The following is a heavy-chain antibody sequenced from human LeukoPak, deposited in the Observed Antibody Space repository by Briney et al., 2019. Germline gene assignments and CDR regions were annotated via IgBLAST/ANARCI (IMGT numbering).Heavy chain of an antibody. V-gene: IGHV3-7*03. Sequence: GGSLRLSCAASGFTFTTYYMSWVRQAPGKGLECVANINQDGGEKNYVDSVKGRFTISRDNAKNSLFLQMNSLRAEDTAVYYCAKDFSLIVAATFDHWGQGTLVTVSS. CDR2: INQDGGEK. CDR3: AKDFSLIVAATFDH. D-gene: IGHD6-13*01. CDR1: GFTFTTYY. J-gene: IGHJ4*02.